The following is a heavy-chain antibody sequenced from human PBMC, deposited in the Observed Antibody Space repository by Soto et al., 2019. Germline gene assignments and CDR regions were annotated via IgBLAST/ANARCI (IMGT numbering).Heavy chain of an antibody. CDR3: ARTLCGGDCYPITYYYGRDV. CDR2: INPILGIA. V-gene: IGHV1-69*02. D-gene: IGHD2-21*02. CDR1: GGTFSSYT. Sequence: QVQLVQSGAEVKKPGSSVKVSCKASGGTFSSYTISWVRQAPGQGLEWMGRINPILGIANYAQKFQGRVTITADKSVSTSSMGLSSRRADATAVYTGARTLCGGDCYPITYYYGRDVGGRGTTVTVSS. J-gene: IGHJ6*02.